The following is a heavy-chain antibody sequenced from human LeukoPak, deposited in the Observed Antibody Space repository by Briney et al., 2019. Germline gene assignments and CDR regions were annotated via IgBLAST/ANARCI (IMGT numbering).Heavy chain of an antibody. D-gene: IGHD5-18*01. V-gene: IGHV4-4*07. Sequence: PSETLSLTCTVSAGSISNYYWSWIPQPGGKGLEWIGRIYTNGKTNYNPSRKSRVTMSVDTSKNQMSLKLNSVTAADTAMYYCARGGYSYATFDFWGHGTLVTVSS. CDR1: AGSISNYY. CDR3: ARGGYSYATFDF. CDR2: IYTNGKT. J-gene: IGHJ4*01.